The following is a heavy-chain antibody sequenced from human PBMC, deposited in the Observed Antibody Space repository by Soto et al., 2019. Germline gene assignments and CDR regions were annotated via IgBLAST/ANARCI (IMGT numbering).Heavy chain of an antibody. CDR3: ARGSPSAFDI. J-gene: IGHJ3*02. CDR2: IKQDGSEK. CDR1: GFTFSNYW. Sequence: GGSLRLSCAASGFTFSNYWMIWVRQAPGKGLEWVAIIKQDGSEKYYVDSVKGRFTISRDNAKNSLYLQMNSLRAEDTAVYYCARGSPSAFDIWGQGTMVTVSS. V-gene: IGHV3-7*01.